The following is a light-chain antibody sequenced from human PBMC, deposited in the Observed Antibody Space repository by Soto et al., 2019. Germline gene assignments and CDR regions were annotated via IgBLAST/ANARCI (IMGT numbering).Light chain of an antibody. Sequence: DIQMIQSPSSLSASVGDRVTITCRASQSIGNYLSWYQQKPGKAPKLLINVASTLQSGVPSRFSGSGSGTDFTLAISSLQPEDFATYYCQQSSSTPQTFGGGTRVEIE. CDR2: VAS. V-gene: IGKV1-39*01. J-gene: IGKJ4*01. CDR3: QQSSSTPQT. CDR1: QSIGNY.